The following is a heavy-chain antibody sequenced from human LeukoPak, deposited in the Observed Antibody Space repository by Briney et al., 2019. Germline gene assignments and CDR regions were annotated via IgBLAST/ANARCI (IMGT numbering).Heavy chain of an antibody. J-gene: IGHJ6*03. D-gene: IGHD3-10*01. V-gene: IGHV3-23*01. CDR3: AEAPRGYYDVDV. CDR2: ISGSGGST. Sequence: GGSLRLSCAASGFTFSSYAMSWVRQAPGKGLEWVSAISGSGGSTYYADSVKGRFTISRDNSKNTLYLQMNSLRAGDTAVYYCAEAPRGYYDVDVWGKGDPVTVSS. CDR1: GFTFSSYA.